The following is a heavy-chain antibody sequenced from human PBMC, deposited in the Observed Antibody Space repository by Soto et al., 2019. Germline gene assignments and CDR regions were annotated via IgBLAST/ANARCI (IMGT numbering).Heavy chain of an antibody. V-gene: IGHV4-34*01. CDR1: GGSFSGYY. Sequence: SETLSLTCAVYGGSFSGYYWSWIRQPPGKGLEWIGEINHSGSTNYNPSLKSRGTISVDTSKNQFSLKLSSVTAADTAVYYCARGRSSSWSRYYYYGMDVWGQGTTVTVSS. CDR2: INHSGST. CDR3: ARGRSSSWSRYYYYGMDV. J-gene: IGHJ6*02. D-gene: IGHD6-13*01.